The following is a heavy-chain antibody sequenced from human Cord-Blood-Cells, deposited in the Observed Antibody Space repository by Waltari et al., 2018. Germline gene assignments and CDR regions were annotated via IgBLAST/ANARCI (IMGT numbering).Heavy chain of an antibody. Sequence: QVQLQESGPGLVKPSETLSLTCAVSGYSISSGYYWGWIRQPPGKGLEWIGSNYHSGSTYYNPSLKSRVTISVDTSKNQFSLKLSSVTAADTAVYYCARGGYYDSSGYYDYWGQGTLVTVSS. CDR3: ARGGYYDSSGYYDY. V-gene: IGHV4-38-2*01. J-gene: IGHJ4*02. D-gene: IGHD3-22*01. CDR2: NYHSGST. CDR1: GYSISSGYY.